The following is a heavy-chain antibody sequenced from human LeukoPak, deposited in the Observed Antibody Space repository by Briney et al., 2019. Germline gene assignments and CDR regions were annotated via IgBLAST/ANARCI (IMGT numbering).Heavy chain of an antibody. CDR1: AASISSSNHH. J-gene: IGHJ5*01. V-gene: IGHV4-39*01. CDR2: IYSGRTF. CDR3: VRHDSRGGATMGAFDS. Sequence: SETLSLTCTISAASISSSNHHWGWIRQSPGKGLEWIGIIYSGRTFYYNPSLNSRVTISVVTSDQFTLQLNSVTAADTAVYYCVRHDSRGGATMGAFDSWGQGSLVTVSS. D-gene: IGHD5-12*01.